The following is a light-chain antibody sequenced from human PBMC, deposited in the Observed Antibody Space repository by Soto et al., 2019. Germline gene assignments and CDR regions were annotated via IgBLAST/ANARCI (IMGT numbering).Light chain of an antibody. CDR2: DAS. V-gene: IGKV3-11*01. Sequence: EIVLTQSPDTLSLSPGERATLSCRPSQSVSSYLAWYQQKPGQAPRLLIYDASNRATGIPARFSGSGSGTDFTLTISSLEPEDFAVYYCQQRSNWPLTFGGGTKVEIK. J-gene: IGKJ4*01. CDR1: QSVSSY. CDR3: QQRSNWPLT.